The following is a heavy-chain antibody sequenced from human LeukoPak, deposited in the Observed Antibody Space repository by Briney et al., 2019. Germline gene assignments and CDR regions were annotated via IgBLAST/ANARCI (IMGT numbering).Heavy chain of an antibody. J-gene: IGHJ4*02. CDR3: ARENPSGYYNRPIDY. D-gene: IGHD3-22*01. CDR1: GASISSYY. CDR2: IYYSGSI. V-gene: IGHV4-59*01. Sequence: SETLSLTCTVSGASISSYYWSWIRQPPGKGLEWIGDIYYSGSIKYNPSLKSRVTMSIDTSKNQFSLKLSSVTAADTAIYYCARENPSGYYNRPIDYWGQGTLVTVSS.